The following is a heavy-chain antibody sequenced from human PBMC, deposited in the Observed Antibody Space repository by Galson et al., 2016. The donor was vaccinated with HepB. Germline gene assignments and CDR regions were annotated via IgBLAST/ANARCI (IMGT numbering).Heavy chain of an antibody. CDR1: GYTFTGYY. CDR2: VNPTSGGA. D-gene: IGHD3-9*01. V-gene: IGHV1-2*02. Sequence: SVKVSCKASGYTFTGYYIHWVRQAPGQGLEWMGWVNPTSGGARYAQNFQGRVTMTRDSSISTAYMELSGLRSDDTAGYYCARLFWASPYFDYWGQGTLVTVSS. CDR3: ARLFWASPYFDY. J-gene: IGHJ4*02.